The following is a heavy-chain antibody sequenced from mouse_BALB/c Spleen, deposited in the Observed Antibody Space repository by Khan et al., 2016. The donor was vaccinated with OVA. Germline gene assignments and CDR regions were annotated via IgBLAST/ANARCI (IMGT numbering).Heavy chain of an antibody. CDR1: GFTFSDYY. CDR2: ISDGGTYT. V-gene: IGHV5-4*02. J-gene: IGHJ3*01. Sequence: EVELVESGGGLVKPGGSLKLSCAASGFTFSDYYMYWVRQTPEKRLEWVATISDGGTYTYYPDSVKGRFTISRDNAKNNLYLQMTSLKSEDAAMYYCSRGWGRYRYDWFAYWGQGTLVTVSA. D-gene: IGHD2-14*01. CDR3: SRGWGRYRYDWFAY.